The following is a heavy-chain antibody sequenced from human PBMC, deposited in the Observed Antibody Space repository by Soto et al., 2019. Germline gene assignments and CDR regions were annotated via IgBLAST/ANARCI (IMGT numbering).Heavy chain of an antibody. CDR1: AGTSNNNA. D-gene: IGHD3-10*01. CDR2: IVPVFGTA. Sequence: QVQLVQSGAEVKKPRSSVKVSCKAAAGTSNNNANSWVRQAPGQGMEWMGGIVPVFGTANYAQKFRSRVRITADDSTRTLNMKLSSLRSDDTAVYYCVTLQGSGTYYDDDYWGQGTLGTVSS. V-gene: IGHV1-69*01. J-gene: IGHJ4*02. CDR3: VTLQGSGTYYDDDY.